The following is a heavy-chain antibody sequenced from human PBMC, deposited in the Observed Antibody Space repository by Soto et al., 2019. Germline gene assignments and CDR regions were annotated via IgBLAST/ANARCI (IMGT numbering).Heavy chain of an antibody. Sequence: QITLKESGPTLVKPTQTLTLTCTFSGFSLSSTGVGVGWIRQPPGKALEWLAVIYWDDDTRYSPSLKKRHSITMDTSKIQVVFTMPNVDPADSDTYSCAHRPATMAGKSWFDPWGKATLVTVSS. D-gene: IGHD3-10*01. CDR1: GFSLSSTGVG. J-gene: IGHJ5*02. V-gene: IGHV2-5*02. CDR2: IYWDDDT. CDR3: AHRPATMAGKSWFDP.